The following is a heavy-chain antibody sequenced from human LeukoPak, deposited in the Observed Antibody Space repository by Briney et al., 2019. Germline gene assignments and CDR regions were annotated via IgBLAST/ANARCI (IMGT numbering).Heavy chain of an antibody. CDR1: GASISITSYF. J-gene: IGHJ4*02. CDR2: IYFSGST. Sequence: SETLSLTCTVSGASISITSYFWGWIRHPPGKGLESIGTIYFSGSTSYNPSLKSRVTISVDTSKNQFSLKLSSVTAADTAVYYCARHGSYDILTGYSYYFDYWGQGTLVTVSS. D-gene: IGHD3-9*01. CDR3: ARHGSYDILTGYSYYFDY. V-gene: IGHV4-39*01.